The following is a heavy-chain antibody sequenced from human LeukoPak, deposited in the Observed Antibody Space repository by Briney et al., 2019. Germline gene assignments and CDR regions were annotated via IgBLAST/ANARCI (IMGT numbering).Heavy chain of an antibody. CDR3: ARDSGSGSKDY. D-gene: IGHD1-26*01. CDR2: ISAGNGNT. Sequence: ASVKVTCKGSGYTFTSYAIHLERPARGPSLECMGWISAGNGNTKYSQNFQGRVTFISNTSATTALMELSSLRSEDAAVYYCARDSGSGSKDYWGQGTLVTVSS. V-gene: IGHV1-3*01. J-gene: IGHJ4*02. CDR1: GYTFTSYA.